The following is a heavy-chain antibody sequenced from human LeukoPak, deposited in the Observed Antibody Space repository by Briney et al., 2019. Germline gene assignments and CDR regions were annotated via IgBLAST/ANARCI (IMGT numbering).Heavy chain of an antibody. V-gene: IGHV3-74*01. CDR3: ARDWFDP. CDR2: INPDGSIT. Sequence: GGSLRLSCAASGFTLSGYWIHWVRQAPGKGLVWVARINPDGSITSYADSVKGRITISRDNAKNTLYLQMHSLRAEDTAVYYCARDWFDPWGQGTLVTVSS. CDR1: GFTLSGYW. J-gene: IGHJ5*02.